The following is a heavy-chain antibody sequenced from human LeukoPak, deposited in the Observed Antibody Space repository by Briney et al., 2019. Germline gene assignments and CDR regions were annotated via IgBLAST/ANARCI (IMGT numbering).Heavy chain of an antibody. CDR1: RGSISSYY. CDR3: ARASRLLVPAAMWAFDI. D-gene: IGHD2-2*01. Sequence: SESPCLTRTVSRGSISSYYWSWIRQPPRKGLETIGYIYYSGSTNYRPSIKSPVPIAVDTSKNQFSLQLSSVPAADTAVYYCARASRLLVPAAMWAFDIWGQGTMVTVSS. V-gene: IGHV4-59*01. J-gene: IGHJ3*02. CDR2: IYYSGST.